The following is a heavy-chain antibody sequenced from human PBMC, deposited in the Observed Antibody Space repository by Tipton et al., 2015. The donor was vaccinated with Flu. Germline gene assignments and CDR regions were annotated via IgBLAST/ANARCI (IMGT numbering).Heavy chain of an antibody. CDR2: INPNSGGT. CDR3: AREKIATYYDFWSGVSRSRYYYYMDV. Sequence: QSGAEVKKPGASVKVSCKASGYTFTGYYMHWVRQAPGQGLEWMGWINPNSGGTNYAQKFQGWVTMTRDTSISTAYMELSRLRSDDTAVYYCAREKIATYYDFWSGVSRSRYYYYMDVWGKGTTVTVSS. CDR1: GYTFTGYY. V-gene: IGHV1-2*04. D-gene: IGHD3-3*01. J-gene: IGHJ6*03.